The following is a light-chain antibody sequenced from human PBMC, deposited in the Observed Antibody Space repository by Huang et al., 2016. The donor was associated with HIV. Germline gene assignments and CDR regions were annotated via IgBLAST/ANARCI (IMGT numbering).Light chain of an antibody. CDR3: QQYYSVPYT. CDR2: GAS. J-gene: IGKJ2*01. CDR1: QNVLSNSNNKNY. Sequence: DIVMTQSPDSLAVSLGARATINCKSSQNVLSNSNNKNYLAWYQKKPGQPPKLLFYGASTRESDVPDRFRGSGSGTDFTLTINSLQAADVAVYYCQQYYSVPYTFGQGTKVEI. V-gene: IGKV4-1*01.